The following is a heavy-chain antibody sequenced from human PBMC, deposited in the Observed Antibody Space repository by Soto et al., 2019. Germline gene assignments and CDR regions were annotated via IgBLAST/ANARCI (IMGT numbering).Heavy chain of an antibody. D-gene: IGHD4-17*01. CDR2: IYYSGST. J-gene: IGHJ4*02. V-gene: IGHV4-31*03. Sequence: QVQLQESGPGLVKPSQTLSLTCTVSGGSLSSGGYYWSWIRQHPGKCLEWFGYIYYSGSTYYNPSLRSRVSISVDTSKIQFSLKLSSVTAADTAVYYCARRPEATVTAIDYWGQGTLVTVSS. CDR1: GGSLSSGGYY. CDR3: ARRPEATVTAIDY.